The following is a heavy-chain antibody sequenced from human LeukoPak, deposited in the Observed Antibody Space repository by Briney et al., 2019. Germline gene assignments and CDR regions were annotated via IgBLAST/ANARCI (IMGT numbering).Heavy chain of an antibody. J-gene: IGHJ4*02. CDR2: IYYSGST. Sequence: GSLRLSCAASGFTFSNYWMHWVRQAPGKGLEWIGSIYYSGSTYYNPSLKSRVTISVDTSKNQFSLKLSSVTAADTAVYYCATPRYYDYVWGSFDYWGQGTLVTVSS. CDR1: GFTFSNYW. D-gene: IGHD3-16*01. CDR3: ATPRYYDYVWGSFDY. V-gene: IGHV4-59*05.